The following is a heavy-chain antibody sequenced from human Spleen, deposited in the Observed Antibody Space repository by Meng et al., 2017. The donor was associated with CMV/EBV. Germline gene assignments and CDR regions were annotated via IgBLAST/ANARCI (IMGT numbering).Heavy chain of an antibody. Sequence: ASVKVSCKASGCTFTAYYMHWVRQAPGQGLEWMGWINPNSGGTKYAQKFQGRVTMTRDTSISTAYMELSRLRSDDTAVYYCARESRFSEWLLFSPWGQGTLVTVSS. CDR3: ARESRFSEWLLFSP. V-gene: IGHV1-2*02. CDR1: GCTFTAYY. J-gene: IGHJ5*02. D-gene: IGHD3-3*01. CDR2: INPNSGGT.